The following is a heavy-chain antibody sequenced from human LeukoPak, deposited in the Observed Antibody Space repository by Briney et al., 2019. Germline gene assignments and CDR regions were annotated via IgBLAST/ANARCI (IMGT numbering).Heavy chain of an antibody. V-gene: IGHV3-11*01. CDR2: ISSSGSTI. Sequence: GGSLRLSCAASGFTFSDYYMSWIRQAPGKGLEWVSYISSSGSTIYYADSVKGRFTISRDNAKNSLYLQMNSLRAEDTAVYYCAKYQASCSGGSCYVWGQGTLVTVSS. J-gene: IGHJ4*02. CDR1: GFTFSDYY. CDR3: AKYQASCSGGSCYV. D-gene: IGHD2-15*01.